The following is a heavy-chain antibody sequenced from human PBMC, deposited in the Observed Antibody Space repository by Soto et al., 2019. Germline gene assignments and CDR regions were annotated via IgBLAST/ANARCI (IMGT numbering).Heavy chain of an antibody. Sequence: QVRVVQSGAEVKKPGASVKVSCKTSGYTFTDYDINWVRQAPGQGLEWMGWVSPDHGNAGYARQFQGRLTMPSDTSINAVFLELTNLRPEDTAVDYCAVTTGYWGQGTKVTVSS. D-gene: IGHD4-17*01. CDR2: VSPDHGNA. V-gene: IGHV1-8*01. CDR1: GYTFTDYD. CDR3: AVTTGY. J-gene: IGHJ4*02.